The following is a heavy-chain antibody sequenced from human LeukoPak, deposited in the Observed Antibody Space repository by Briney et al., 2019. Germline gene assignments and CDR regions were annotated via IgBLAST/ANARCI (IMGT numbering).Heavy chain of an antibody. CDR3: ATDRGGSGYDLEGWFDP. CDR1: GYTFTTYG. D-gene: IGHD5-12*01. J-gene: IGHJ5*02. V-gene: IGHV1-18*01. Sequence: ASVKVSCKASGYTFTTYGISWVRQAPGQGLEWMGWISAYNNNTKYAQKFQGRVTMTTDTSTSTAYMELRSLRPDDTAVYYCATDRGGSGYDLEGWFDPWGQGTLVTVSS. CDR2: ISAYNNNT.